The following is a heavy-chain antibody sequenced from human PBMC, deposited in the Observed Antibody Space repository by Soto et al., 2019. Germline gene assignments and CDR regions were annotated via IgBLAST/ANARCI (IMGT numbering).Heavy chain of an antibody. Sequence: GGSLRLSCAASGFTFSSYGMHWVRQAPGKGLEWVAVISYDGSNKYYADSVKGRFTISRDNSKNTLYLQMNSLRAEDTAVYYRAPFGYSFAPPPWGQGTLVTVSS. CDR2: ISYDGSNK. J-gene: IGHJ5*02. CDR3: APFGYSFAPPP. V-gene: IGHV3-30*03. D-gene: IGHD5-18*01. CDR1: GFTFSSYG.